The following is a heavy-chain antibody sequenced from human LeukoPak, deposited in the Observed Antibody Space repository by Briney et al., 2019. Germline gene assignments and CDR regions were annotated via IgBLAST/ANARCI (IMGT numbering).Heavy chain of an antibody. CDR2: IYYSGST. V-gene: IGHV4-31*03. D-gene: IGHD4-17*01. J-gene: IGHJ4*02. CDR3: ARVGGYTVTYYFDY. CDR1: GGSISSGGYY. Sequence: PSETLSLTCTVSGGSISSGGYYWSWIRQHPGKGLEWIGYIYYSGSTYYNPSLKSRVTISVDTSKNQFSLKLSSVTAADTAVYYCARVGGYTVTYYFDYWGQGTLVTVSS.